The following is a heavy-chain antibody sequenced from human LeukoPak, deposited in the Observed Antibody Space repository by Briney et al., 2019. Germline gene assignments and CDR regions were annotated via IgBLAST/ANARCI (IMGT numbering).Heavy chain of an antibody. CDR3: AKDLDGSGMYGGLDY. J-gene: IGHJ4*02. CDR2: ISGSGGRI. CDR1: GFTFSSYA. Sequence: GGSLRLSCAAPGFTFSSYAMSWVRQAPGKGLEWVSAISGSGGRIYYGASVKGRFTISRDNSKNTLNLQMNSLRAEDTAVYYCAKDLDGSGMYGGLDYWGQGILVTVSS. D-gene: IGHD6-19*01. V-gene: IGHV3-23*01.